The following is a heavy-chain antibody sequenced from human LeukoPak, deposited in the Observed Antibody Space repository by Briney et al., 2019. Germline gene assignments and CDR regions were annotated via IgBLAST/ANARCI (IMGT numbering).Heavy chain of an antibody. D-gene: IGHD3-3*01. CDR3: ARDFTSYYDFWSCPSGFDY. CDR2: ISSSSSTI. Sequence: GGSLRVSCAVSGFTFRSYSMNLVRQAPGKGLEGVSYISSSSSTICYPDSLQGRVTISRDNAKNSVYLQMNSLRAEDTAVYYCARDFTSYYDFWSCPSGFDYWGQGTLVTVSS. V-gene: IGHV3-48*04. CDR1: GFTFRSYS. J-gene: IGHJ4*02.